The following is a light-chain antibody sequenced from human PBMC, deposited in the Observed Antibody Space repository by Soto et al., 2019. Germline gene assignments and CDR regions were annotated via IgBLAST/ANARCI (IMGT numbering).Light chain of an antibody. V-gene: IGKV3-15*01. CDR1: QSVSSN. CDR2: RAS. Sequence: ELVMTHSPATLSVSPGERATLSCRASQSVSSNLAWYQQKPGQAPRLLLYRASTRATGIPARFSGSGSGTEFTLTISSLQSEDFAVYYCQQCDNWPRTFGQGTKVDIK. CDR3: QQCDNWPRT. J-gene: IGKJ1*01.